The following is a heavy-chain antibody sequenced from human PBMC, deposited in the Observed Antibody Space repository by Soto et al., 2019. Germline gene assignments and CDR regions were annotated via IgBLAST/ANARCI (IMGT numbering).Heavy chain of an antibody. D-gene: IGHD6-13*01. CDR3: AKDLEVGSSSWYLTSTSYYGMDV. J-gene: IGHJ6*02. CDR2: ISGSGGST. Sequence: GGSLRLSCAASGFTFSSYAMSWVRQAPGKGLEWVSAISGSGGSTYYADSVKGRFTISRDNSKNTLYLQMNSLRAEDTAVYYCAKDLEVGSSSWYLTSTSYYGMDVWGQGTTVTVSS. V-gene: IGHV3-23*01. CDR1: GFTFSSYA.